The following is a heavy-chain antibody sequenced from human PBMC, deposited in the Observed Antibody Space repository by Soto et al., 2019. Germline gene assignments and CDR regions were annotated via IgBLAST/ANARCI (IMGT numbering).Heavy chain of an antibody. CDR2: IYYSGST. D-gene: IGHD2-15*01. J-gene: IGHJ6*02. Sequence: KTSETLSLTCTVSGGSISSGDYYWSWIRQPPGKGLEWIGYIYYSGSTYYNPSLKSRVTISVDTSKNQFSLKLSSVTAADTAVYYCARSYCSGGSCKAVGGMDVWGQGTTVTVSS. V-gene: IGHV4-30-4*01. CDR3: ARSYCSGGSCKAVGGMDV. CDR1: GGSISSGDYY.